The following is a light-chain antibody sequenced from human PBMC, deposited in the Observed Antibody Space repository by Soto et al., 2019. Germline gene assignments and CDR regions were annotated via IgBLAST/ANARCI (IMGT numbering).Light chain of an antibody. J-gene: IGLJ1*01. CDR1: SSDVGDYNY. CDR2: DVS. V-gene: IGLV2-14*01. CDR3: SSYTSSTTRV. Sequence: QSALTQPASVSGSPGQSITISCTGTSSDVGDYNYVSWYQEHPGKAPKLMIYDVSNRPSGVSNRFSGSKSGSTASLTISGLPAEDEADYYCSSYTSSTTRVFGTGIKVTVL.